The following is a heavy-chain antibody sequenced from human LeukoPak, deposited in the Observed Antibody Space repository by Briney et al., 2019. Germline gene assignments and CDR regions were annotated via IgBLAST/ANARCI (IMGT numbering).Heavy chain of an antibody. CDR3: ARDRGPYVGIDNNWFDP. Sequence: RGSRKLSCLPSGFTFKLSAMTWVRQAPGEGLEWVSAIGGTGDNTYYADSVKGRFTISRDNSRNTLYLQMDSLRAEDTATYYCARDRGPYVGIDNNWFDPWGQGTLVIVSS. J-gene: IGHJ5*02. CDR2: IGGTGDNT. V-gene: IGHV3-23*01. CDR1: GFTFKLSA. D-gene: IGHD3-10*02.